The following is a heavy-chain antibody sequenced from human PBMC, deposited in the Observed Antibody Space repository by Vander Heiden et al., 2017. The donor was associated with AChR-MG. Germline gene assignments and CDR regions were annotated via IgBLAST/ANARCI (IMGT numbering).Heavy chain of an antibody. V-gene: IGHV3-30*18. Sequence: QVQLVESGGGVVQPGRSLRLSCAASGFTFSSYGMHWVRQAPGKGLEWVAVISYDGSNKYYADSVKGRFTISRDNSKNTLYLQMNSLRAEDTAVYYCAKPNMEWLLGSDYFDYWGQGTLVTVSS. J-gene: IGHJ4*02. CDR1: GFTFSSYG. CDR2: ISYDGSNK. CDR3: AKPNMEWLLGSDYFDY. D-gene: IGHD3-3*01.